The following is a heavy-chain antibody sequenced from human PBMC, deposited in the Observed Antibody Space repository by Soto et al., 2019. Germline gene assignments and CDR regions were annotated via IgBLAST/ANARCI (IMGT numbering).Heavy chain of an antibody. J-gene: IGHJ6*02. CDR2: ISPDNGNT. CDR1: GYRFISYG. CDR3: AREGSGGGGMDV. Sequence: QVQLVQSGSEVKKPGASVKVSCKASGYRFISYGLSWVRQAPGQGLGWMGWISPDNGNTNYAQKLQGRVTMTTETSTSTAYMELRSLRSDDTAIYWCAREGSGGGGMDVWGQGTTVTVSS. D-gene: IGHD1-26*01. V-gene: IGHV1-18*01.